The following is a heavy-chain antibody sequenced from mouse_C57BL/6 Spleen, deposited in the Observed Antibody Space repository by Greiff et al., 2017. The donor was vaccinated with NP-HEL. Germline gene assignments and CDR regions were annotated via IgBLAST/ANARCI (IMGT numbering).Heavy chain of an antibody. CDR2: IDPSDSYT. CDR1: GYTFTSYW. D-gene: IGHD1-1*01. Sequence: QVQLKQPGAELVRPGTSVKLSCKASGYTFTSYWMHWVKQRPGQGLEWIGVIDPSDSYTNYNQKFKGKATLTVDTSSSTAYMQLSSLTSEDSAVYYCARYYYGSSPHFDVWGTGTTVTVSS. CDR3: ARYYYGSSPHFDV. V-gene: IGHV1-59*01. J-gene: IGHJ1*03.